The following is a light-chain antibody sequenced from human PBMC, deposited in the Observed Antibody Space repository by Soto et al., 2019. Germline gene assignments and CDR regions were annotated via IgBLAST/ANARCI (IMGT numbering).Light chain of an antibody. CDR3: SSYTSSSTPYD. Sequence: QSALTQPASVSGSPGQSITISCTGTSSDVGGYNYVSWYQQHPGKAPKLMIYEVSNRPSGVSNRFSGSKSGNTASLTISGLQAEDEADYYCSSYTSSSTPYDFGTGTKVTGL. CDR2: EVS. J-gene: IGLJ1*01. V-gene: IGLV2-14*01. CDR1: SSDVGGYNY.